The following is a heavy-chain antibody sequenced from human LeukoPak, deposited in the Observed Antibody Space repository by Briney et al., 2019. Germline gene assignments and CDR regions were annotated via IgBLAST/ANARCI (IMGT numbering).Heavy chain of an antibody. CDR1: GFTFSSYE. V-gene: IGHV3-48*03. D-gene: IGHD3-10*01. CDR3: ARAGALLWFGERGSFDY. J-gene: IGHJ4*02. Sequence: GGSLRLSCAASGFTFSSYEMNWVRQAPGKGLEWVSSISRSATTIYYADSVKGRFTISRDNAKNSLYLQMNSLRAEDTAVYYCARAGALLWFGERGSFDYWGQGTLVTVSS. CDR2: ISRSATTI.